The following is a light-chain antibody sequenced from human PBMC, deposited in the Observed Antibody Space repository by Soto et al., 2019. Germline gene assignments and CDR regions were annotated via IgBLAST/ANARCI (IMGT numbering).Light chain of an antibody. CDR2: NDN. CDR3: AAWDDSLSGYV. Sequence: QLVLTQPPSASGTPGQRVTISCSGSSSNIGSSYVYWYQQVPGTAPKLLIYNDNQRPSGVPDRFSGSKSGTSASLAISGLRSEDEADYYCAAWDDSLSGYVFGTGTKLTVL. CDR1: SSNIGSSY. V-gene: IGLV1-47*02. J-gene: IGLJ1*01.